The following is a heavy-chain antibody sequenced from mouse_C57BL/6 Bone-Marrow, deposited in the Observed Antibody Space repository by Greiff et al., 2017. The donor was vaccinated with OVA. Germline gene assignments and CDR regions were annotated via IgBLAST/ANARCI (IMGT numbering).Heavy chain of an antibody. D-gene: IGHD1-1*01. V-gene: IGHV14-3*01. J-gene: IGHJ4*01. CDR1: GFTIKNTY. CDR3: ARGNFGSSVYAMDY. Sequence: EVKLMESVAELVRPGASVKLSCTASGFTIKNTYMHWVKQRPEQGLEWIGRIDPANDNTKYAPKFPGKATMTADKSSTTAYMQLSSRSSEDAAVYCCARGNFGSSVYAMDYWGQGTSVTVSS. CDR2: IDPANDNT.